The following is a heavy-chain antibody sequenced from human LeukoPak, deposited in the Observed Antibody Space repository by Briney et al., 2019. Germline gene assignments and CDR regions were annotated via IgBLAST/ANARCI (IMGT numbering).Heavy chain of an antibody. CDR2: IYHSGST. V-gene: IGHV4-4*02. Sequence: SETLSLTCAVSGGSISSSNWWSWVRQPPGKGLEWIGEIYHSGSTNYNPSLKSRVTISVDKSKNQFSLKLSSVTAADTAVYYCATIGSGSYYTNWFDPWGQGTLVTVSS. CDR1: GGSISSSNW. D-gene: IGHD3-10*01. J-gene: IGHJ5*02. CDR3: ATIGSGSYYTNWFDP.